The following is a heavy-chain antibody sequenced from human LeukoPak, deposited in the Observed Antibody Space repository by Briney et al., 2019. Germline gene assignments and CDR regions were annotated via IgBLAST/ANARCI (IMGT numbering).Heavy chain of an antibody. CDR2: IYYSGST. CDR1: DGSISSSSYY. Sequence: PSETLSLTCTVSDGSISSSSYYWGWIRQPPGKGLEWIGRIYYSGSTYYSPTIKSQVTISVDTSKSQFSLKVSSVTAANTAVYYCARVKQYYDFWSGYYTSFDYWGQGTLVTVSS. V-gene: IGHV4-39*07. J-gene: IGHJ4*02. D-gene: IGHD3-3*01. CDR3: ARVKQYYDFWSGYYTSFDY.